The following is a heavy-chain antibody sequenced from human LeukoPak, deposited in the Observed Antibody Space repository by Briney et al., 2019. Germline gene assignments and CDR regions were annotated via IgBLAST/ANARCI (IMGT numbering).Heavy chain of an antibody. CDR2: INTNTGNP. CDR1: GYTFTSYA. J-gene: IGHJ4*02. CDR3: AKQGPGYCGSTSCYGVDY. V-gene: IGHV7-4-1*02. D-gene: IGHD2-2*01. Sequence: WASVKVSCKASGYTFTSYAMNWVRQAPGQGLEWMGWINTNTGNPTYAQGFTGRFVFSLDTSVSTAYLQISSLKPEDTAVYYCAKQGPGYCGSTSCYGVDYWGQGTLVTVSS.